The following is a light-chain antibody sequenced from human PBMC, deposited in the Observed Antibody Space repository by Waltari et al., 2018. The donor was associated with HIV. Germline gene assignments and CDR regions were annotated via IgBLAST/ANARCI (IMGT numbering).Light chain of an antibody. CDR3: QQYNSWPRT. V-gene: IGKV3-15*01. CDR1: QSVSNS. Sequence: EIVMTQSPATLSVSPGGRATLSCRASQSVSNSLVWYQQRPGQAPRLLIYGASTRATGIPGRFSGSGSGTEFTLTIHSLQSEDFAVYYCQQYNSWPRTFGQGTKVEVK. CDR2: GAS. J-gene: IGKJ1*01.